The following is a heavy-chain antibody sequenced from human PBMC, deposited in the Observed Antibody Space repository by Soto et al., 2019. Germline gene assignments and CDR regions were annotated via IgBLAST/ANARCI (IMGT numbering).Heavy chain of an antibody. J-gene: IGHJ4*02. D-gene: IGHD5-12*01. V-gene: IGHV3-30-3*01. CDR2: ISYDGSNK. CDR3: ARDLEMATITVDY. Sequence: PGGSLRLSCAASGFTFSSYAMHWVRQAPGKGLEWVAVISYDGSNKYYADSVKGRFTISKDNSKNTLYLQMSSLRAEDTAVYYCARDLEMATITVDYWGQGTLVTVSS. CDR1: GFTFSSYA.